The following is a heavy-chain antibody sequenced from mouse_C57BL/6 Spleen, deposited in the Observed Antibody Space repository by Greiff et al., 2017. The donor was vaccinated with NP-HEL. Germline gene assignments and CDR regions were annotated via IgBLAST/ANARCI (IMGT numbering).Heavy chain of an antibody. CDR1: GYTFTTYP. V-gene: IGHV1-47*01. J-gene: IGHJ1*03. CDR2: FHPYNDDT. CDR3: ARGYYYGSSPTDWYFDV. D-gene: IGHD1-1*01. Sequence: VKLVESGAELVKPGASVKMSCKASGYTFTTYPIEWMKQNHGKSLEWIGNFHPYNDDTKYNEKFKGKATLTVEKSSSTVYLELSRLTSDDSAVYYCARGYYYGSSPTDWYFDVWGTGTTVTVSS.